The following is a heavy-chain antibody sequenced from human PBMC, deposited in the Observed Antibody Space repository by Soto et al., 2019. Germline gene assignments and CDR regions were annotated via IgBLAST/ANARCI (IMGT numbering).Heavy chain of an antibody. D-gene: IGHD6-13*01. CDR1: GDSVSSNSAA. V-gene: IGHV6-1*01. J-gene: IGHJ6*02. CDR3: ASGDIGIAAAGTNYYYGMDV. Sequence: SQTLSLTCAISGDSVSSNSAAWNWIRQFPSRGLEWLGRTYYRSKWYNDYAVSVKSRITINPDTSKSQFSLQLNSVTPEDTAVYYCASGDIGIAAAGTNYYYGMDVWGQGXTVTVYS. CDR2: TYYRSKWYN.